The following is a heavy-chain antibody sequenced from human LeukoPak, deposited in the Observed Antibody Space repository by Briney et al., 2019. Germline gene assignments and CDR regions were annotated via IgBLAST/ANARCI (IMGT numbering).Heavy chain of an antibody. CDR1: GFTFSSYW. Sequence: GGSLRLSCAASGFTFSSYWMHWVRQAPGKGLVWVSRINSDGSSTSYADSVKGRFTISRDNAKNTLYLQMNSLRAEDTAVYYCARAHHYDSSAYPGGYWGQGTLVTVSS. V-gene: IGHV3-74*01. CDR2: INSDGSST. D-gene: IGHD3-22*01. J-gene: IGHJ4*02. CDR3: ARAHHYDSSAYPGGY.